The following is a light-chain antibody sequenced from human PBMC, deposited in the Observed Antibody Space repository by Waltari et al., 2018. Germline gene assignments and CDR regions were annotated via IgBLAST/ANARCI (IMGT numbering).Light chain of an antibody. Sequence: DIVLTQSPDSLAVSLGEWATINCKSSQSVLYSSNNKNYLAWYQQKPGQPPKLLIYWASTRESGVPDRFSGSGSGTDFTLTISSLQAEDVAVDYRQQYYSTLYSFGQGTKLEIK. V-gene: IGKV4-1*01. CDR1: QSVLYSSNNKNY. CDR3: QQYYSTLYS. J-gene: IGKJ2*03. CDR2: WAS.